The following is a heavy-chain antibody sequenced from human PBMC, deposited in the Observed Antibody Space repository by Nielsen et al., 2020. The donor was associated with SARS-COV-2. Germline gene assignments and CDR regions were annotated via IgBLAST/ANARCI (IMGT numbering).Heavy chain of an antibody. J-gene: IGHJ4*02. CDR1: GFTFDDYA. CDR2: ISWNSGSI. Sequence: SLKISCAASGFTFDDYAMHWVRQAPGKGLEWVSGISWNSGSIGYADSVKGRFTISRDNAKNSLYLQMNSLQPDDTAIYYCARFRGTINSSDYWGQGTLVIVSS. V-gene: IGHV3-9*01. D-gene: IGHD1-26*01. CDR3: ARFRGTINSSDY.